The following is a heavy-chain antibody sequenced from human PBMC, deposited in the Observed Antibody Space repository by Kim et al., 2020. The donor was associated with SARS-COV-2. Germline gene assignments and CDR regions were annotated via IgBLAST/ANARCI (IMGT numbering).Heavy chain of an antibody. CDR1: GYTFTSYY. D-gene: IGHD2-2*01. CDR3: ARGLTIVVVPAAISPASDWFDP. CDR2: INPSGGST. J-gene: IGHJ5*02. V-gene: IGHV1-46*01. Sequence: ASVKVSCKASGYTFTSYYMHWVRQAPGQGLEWMGIINPSGGSTSYAQKFQGRVTMTRDTSTSTVYMELSSLRSEDTAVYYCARGLTIVVVPAAISPASDWFDPWGQGTLVTVSS.